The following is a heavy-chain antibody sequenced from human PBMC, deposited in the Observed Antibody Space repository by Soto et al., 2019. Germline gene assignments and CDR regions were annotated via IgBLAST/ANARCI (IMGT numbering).Heavy chain of an antibody. CDR2: ISYDGSNK. CDR1: GFTFSSYG. V-gene: IGHV3-30*18. Sequence: PGGSLRLSCAASGFTFSSYGMHWVRQAPGKGLEWVAVISYDGSNKYYADSVKGRFTISRDNSKNTLYLQMNSLRAEDTAVYYCAKDRGDVVVGPAYNDYWGQGTLVTVSS. CDR3: AKDRGDVVVGPAYNDY. J-gene: IGHJ4*02. D-gene: IGHD2-2*01.